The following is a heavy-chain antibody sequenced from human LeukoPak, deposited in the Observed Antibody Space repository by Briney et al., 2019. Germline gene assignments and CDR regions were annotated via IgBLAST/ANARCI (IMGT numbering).Heavy chain of an antibody. CDR2: ISYDGSNK. CDR1: GFTFSSYA. Sequence: PGRSLRLSCAASGFTFSSYAMLWVRQAPGKGLEWVAVISYDGSNKYYADSVKGRFTISRDNSKNTLYLQMNSLRAEDTAVYYCARDLSSLPYYYYGMDVWGQGTTVTVSS. J-gene: IGHJ6*02. V-gene: IGHV3-30-3*01. D-gene: IGHD2-15*01. CDR3: ARDLSSLPYYYYGMDV.